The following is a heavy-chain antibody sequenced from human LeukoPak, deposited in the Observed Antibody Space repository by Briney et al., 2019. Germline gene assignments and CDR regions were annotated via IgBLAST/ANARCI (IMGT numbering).Heavy chain of an antibody. CDR3: AREGRQDYVYFDH. V-gene: IGHV4-4*07. D-gene: IGHD4-17*01. J-gene: IGHJ4*02. CDR2: MYPSGST. CDR1: GVSISSYY. Sequence: SETLSLTCTVSGVSISSYYWSWIRQPAGKGLEWIGRMYPSGSTNYNASLKSRVTMSVDTSKNQFSLRLTCVAAADTAVYYCAREGRQDYVYFDHWGQGSLVTVSS.